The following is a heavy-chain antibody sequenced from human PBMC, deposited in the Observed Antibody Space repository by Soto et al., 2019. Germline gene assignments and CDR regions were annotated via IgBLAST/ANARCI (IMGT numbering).Heavy chain of an antibody. J-gene: IGHJ4*02. CDR3: ARDRSSSSFFYFDY. CDR1: GFTVSSNY. CDR2: IYSGDSA. V-gene: IGHV3-53*01. D-gene: IGHD6-6*01. Sequence: GGSLRLCCVASGFTVSSNYMSWVRQAPGKGLEWVSVIYSGDSAYYADSVKGRFTISRDASKNTLYLQMNSLRVEDTAVYYCARDRSSSSFFYFDYWGQGTLVTVSS.